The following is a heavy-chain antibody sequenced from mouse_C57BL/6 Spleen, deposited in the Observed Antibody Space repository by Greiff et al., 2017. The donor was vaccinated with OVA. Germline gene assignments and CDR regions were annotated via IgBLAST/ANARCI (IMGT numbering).Heavy chain of an antibody. V-gene: IGHV1-15*01. CDR2: IAPETGGT. Sequence: QVQLLQSGAELVRPGASVTLSCKASGYTFTDYEMHWVTQTPVHGLEWIGAIAPETGGTAYNQQLMGKSILTADTSSSTAYMELRSLTSEDTDFYYCTRPPYAMDDWGQGTSVTVSS. CDR1: GYTFTDYE. CDR3: TRPPYAMDD. J-gene: IGHJ4*01.